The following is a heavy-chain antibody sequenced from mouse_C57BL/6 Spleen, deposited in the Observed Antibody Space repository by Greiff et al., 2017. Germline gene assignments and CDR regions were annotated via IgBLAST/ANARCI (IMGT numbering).Heavy chain of an antibody. J-gene: IGHJ3*01. V-gene: IGHV1-52*01. CDR2: IDPSDSET. Sequence: VQLQQPGAELVRPGSSVKLSCKASGYTFTSYWMHWVKQRPIQGLEWIGNIDPSDSETHYNQKFKDKATLTVDKSSSTAYMQLSSLTSEDSAVYYCARDYDYDRGFTYWGQGTLVTGSA. CDR1: GYTFTSYW. D-gene: IGHD2-4*01. CDR3: ARDYDYDRGFTY.